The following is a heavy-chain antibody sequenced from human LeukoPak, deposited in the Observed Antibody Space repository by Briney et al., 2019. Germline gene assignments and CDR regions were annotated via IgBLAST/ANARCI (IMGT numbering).Heavy chain of an antibody. J-gene: IGHJ4*02. CDR1: GYSVTSNW. D-gene: IGHD1-14*01. V-gene: IGHV5-51*01. CDR2: IYPDDSET. CDR3: ARGRLGIRDFDY. Sequence: PGECLKISCKGSGYSVTSNWIGWVRQMPGKGLEWMGIIYPDDSETRYSPSFQGQVTISADKSISTAYLQWSSLKASDTAMYYCARGRLGIRDFDYWGQGTLVTVSS.